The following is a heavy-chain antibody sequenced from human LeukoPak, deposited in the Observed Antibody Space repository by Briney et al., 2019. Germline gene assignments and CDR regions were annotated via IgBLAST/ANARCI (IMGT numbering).Heavy chain of an antibody. CDR1: GFTFSDYY. D-gene: IGHD3-22*01. CDR2: ISSSGSTI. Sequence: GGSLRLSCAASGFTFSDYYMSWIRQAPGKGLEWVSYISSSGSTIYYADSVKGRFTNSRDNAKNSLYLQMNSLRAEDTAVYYCARPLHYYDSSGYPGYWGQGTLVTVSS. CDR3: ARPLHYYDSSGYPGY. V-gene: IGHV3-11*01. J-gene: IGHJ4*02.